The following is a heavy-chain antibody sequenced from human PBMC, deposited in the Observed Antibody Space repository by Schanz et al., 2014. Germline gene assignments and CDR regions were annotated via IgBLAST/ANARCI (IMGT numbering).Heavy chain of an antibody. CDR3: ARGTDTAMEHRPFDY. D-gene: IGHD5-18*01. J-gene: IGHJ4*02. V-gene: IGHV3-23*04. CDR1: GFTFNTYL. CDR2: ISGSGGST. Sequence: VRVVESGGDLVLPGGSLRLSCDGSGFTFNTYLMGWVRQVPGKGLEWVSAISGSGGSTYYADSVKGRFTISRDNSKNMLYLQINNLRAEDTAVYYCARGTDTAMEHRPFDYWGQGTLVTVSS.